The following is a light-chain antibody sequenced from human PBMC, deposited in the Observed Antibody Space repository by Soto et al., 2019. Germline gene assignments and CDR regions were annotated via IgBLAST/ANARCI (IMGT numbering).Light chain of an antibody. Sequence: QSSLTHPASLSGSPGQSISISCTGTSSDVGGYKYVSWYQQHPGKAPQLMIYEVSNRPSGVSNRFSGSKSGNTASVTISGLQAEDEADYYCSSYTSTNTQVFGTGIRVTVL. CDR1: SSDVGGYKY. J-gene: IGLJ1*01. V-gene: IGLV2-14*01. CDR2: EVS. CDR3: SSYTSTNTQV.